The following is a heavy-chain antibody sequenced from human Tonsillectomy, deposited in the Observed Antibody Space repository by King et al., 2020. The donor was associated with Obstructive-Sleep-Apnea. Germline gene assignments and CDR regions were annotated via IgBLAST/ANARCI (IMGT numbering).Heavy chain of an antibody. D-gene: IGHD2-2*02. V-gene: IGHV4-34*01. Sequence: VQLPQWGAGLLKPSETLSLTCAVYGGSFSGYYWSWIRQPPGKGLEWIGEINHSGSTNYNPSLKSRVTISVDTSKNQFSLKLSSVTAADTAVYYRASQQYTVDYWGQGTLVTVSS. CDR1: GGSFSGYY. CDR3: ASQQYTVDY. J-gene: IGHJ4*02. CDR2: INHSGST.